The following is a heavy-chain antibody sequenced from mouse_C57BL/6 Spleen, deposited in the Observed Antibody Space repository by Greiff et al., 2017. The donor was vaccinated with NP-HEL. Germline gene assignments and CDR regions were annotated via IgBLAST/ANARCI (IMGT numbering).Heavy chain of an antibody. D-gene: IGHD1-1*01. CDR1: GYTFTSYW. Sequence: QVQLQQPGAELVKPGASVKLSCKASGYTFTSYWMHWVKQRPGQGLEWIGMIHPNSGSTNYNEKFKSKATLTVEKSSSTAYMQLSSLTSEDSAVYYCVRKGEITHYFDYWGQGTTLTVSS. V-gene: IGHV1-64*01. CDR2: IHPNSGST. J-gene: IGHJ2*01. CDR3: VRKGEITHYFDY.